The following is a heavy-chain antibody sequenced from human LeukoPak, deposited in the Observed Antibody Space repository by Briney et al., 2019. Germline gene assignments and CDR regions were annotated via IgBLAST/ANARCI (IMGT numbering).Heavy chain of an antibody. CDR1: GDPISNYY. Sequence: SETLSLTCTVSGDPISNYYWSWIRQPPGKGLEWIGYIYYSGFTIYNPSLKSRVTISVDTSKNQFSLKLSSVTAADTAVYYCARAYSSGWYYFDYWGQGTLVTVSS. D-gene: IGHD6-19*01. V-gene: IGHV4-59*08. J-gene: IGHJ4*02. CDR2: IYYSGFT. CDR3: ARAYSSGWYYFDY.